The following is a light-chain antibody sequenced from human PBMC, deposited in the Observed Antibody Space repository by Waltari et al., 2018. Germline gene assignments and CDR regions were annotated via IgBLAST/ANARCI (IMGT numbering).Light chain of an antibody. V-gene: IGKV1-5*03. CDR3: QQYNSYSLLT. Sequence: DIRMTQSPSTLSASAGDRVLISCRASQSISKWLAWYQQKPGKAPTLLIYEASTLQSGVPSRFSGTGSGTDFTLTISSLQPDDFATYYCQQYNSYSLLTFGGGTKVEIK. CDR2: EAS. CDR1: QSISKW. J-gene: IGKJ4*01.